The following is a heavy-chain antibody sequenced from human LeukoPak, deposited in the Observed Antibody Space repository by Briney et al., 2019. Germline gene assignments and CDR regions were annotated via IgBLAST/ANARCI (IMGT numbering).Heavy chain of an antibody. J-gene: IGHJ4*02. V-gene: IGHV5-51*01. Sequence: GESLKISCKGSGYSLTSYWIGWVRHMPGKGLECMGIIYPGDSDTRYSPSFQGQVTISADKSISTAYLQWSSLKASDTAMYYCASASGDRSFDYWGQGTLVTVSS. CDR3: ASASGDRSFDY. CDR1: GYSLTSYW. D-gene: IGHD2-21*01. CDR2: IYPGDSDT.